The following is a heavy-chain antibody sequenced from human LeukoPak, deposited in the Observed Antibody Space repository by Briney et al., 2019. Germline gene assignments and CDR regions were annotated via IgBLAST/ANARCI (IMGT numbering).Heavy chain of an antibody. CDR2: ISYDGSNK. J-gene: IGHJ4*02. CDR3: AKDHQGGIAAAGIENYFDY. D-gene: IGHD6-13*01. Sequence: GGSLRLSCAASGFTFSSYGMHWVRQAPGKGLEWVAVISYDGSNKYYADSVKGRFTISRDNSKNTLYLQMNSLRAEDTAVYYCAKDHQGGIAAAGIENYFDYWGQGTLVTVSS. CDR1: GFTFSSYG. V-gene: IGHV3-30*18.